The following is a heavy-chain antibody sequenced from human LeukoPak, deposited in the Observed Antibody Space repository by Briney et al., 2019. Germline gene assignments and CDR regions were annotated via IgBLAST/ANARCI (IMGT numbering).Heavy chain of an antibody. Sequence: GGSLRLSCAASGFTFSSYSMNWVRQAPGKGLEWVSYISSSSSTIYYADSVKGRFTISRDNAKNSLYLQMNSLRAEDTAVYYCARRAGAYSHPYDYWGQGTLVTVSS. D-gene: IGHD4/OR15-4a*01. V-gene: IGHV3-48*01. CDR3: ARRAGAYSHPYDY. J-gene: IGHJ4*02. CDR2: ISSSSSTI. CDR1: GFTFSSYS.